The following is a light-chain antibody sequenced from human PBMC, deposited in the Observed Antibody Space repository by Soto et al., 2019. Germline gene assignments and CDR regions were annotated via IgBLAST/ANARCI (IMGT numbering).Light chain of an antibody. Sequence: DIQMNQSPSSLSASVGDSVTITCRASQSINIYLSWYQQKPGKAPKILINVASTLQGGVPSRFSGSGSGTEFTLAISSLQPEDSSTYYCQQSFSTPQTFGGGTKVDIK. CDR2: VAS. J-gene: IGKJ4*01. V-gene: IGKV1-39*01. CDR3: QQSFSTPQT. CDR1: QSINIY.